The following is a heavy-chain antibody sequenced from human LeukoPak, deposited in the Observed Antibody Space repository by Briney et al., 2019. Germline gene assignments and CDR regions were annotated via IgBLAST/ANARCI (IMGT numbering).Heavy chain of an antibody. CDR1: GGSISSYY. Sequence: SETLSLTCTVSGGSISSYYWSWIRQPAGKGLEWIGRINPSGSTNYNPSLKSRVTISVDTPKNQFSLKLSSVTAADTAVYYCASGLGHHVSYDYWGQGTLVTVSS. V-gene: IGHV4-4*07. CDR2: INPSGST. D-gene: IGHD2-8*02. J-gene: IGHJ4*02. CDR3: ASGLGHHVSYDY.